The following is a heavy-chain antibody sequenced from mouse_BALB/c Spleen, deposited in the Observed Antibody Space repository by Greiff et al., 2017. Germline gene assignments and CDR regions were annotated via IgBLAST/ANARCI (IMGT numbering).Heavy chain of an antibody. J-gene: IGHJ3*01. CDR3: ARYKGNWDGFAY. V-gene: IGHV3-8*02. D-gene: IGHD4-1*01. CDR2: ISYSGST. Sequence: VHVKQSGPSLVKPSQTLSLTCSVTGDSITSGYWNWIRKFPGNKLEYMGYISYSGSTYYNPSLKSRISITRDTSKNQYYLQLNSVTTEDTATYYCARYKGNWDGFAYWGQGTLVTVSA. CDR1: GDSITSGY.